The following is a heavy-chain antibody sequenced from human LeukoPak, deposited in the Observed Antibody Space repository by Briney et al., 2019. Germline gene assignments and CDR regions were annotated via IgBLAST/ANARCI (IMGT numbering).Heavy chain of an antibody. CDR1: GGSISSTNYY. D-gene: IGHD3-10*01. Sequence: SETLSLTCTVSGGSISSTNYYWGWIRQPPGKGLEWIGSIYYSGSTYYNPSLKSRVTISVDTSKNQFSLKLSSVTAADTAEYYCATMVRGATPHPDYWGQGTLVTVSS. J-gene: IGHJ4*02. CDR2: IYYSGST. V-gene: IGHV4-39*01. CDR3: ATMVRGATPHPDY.